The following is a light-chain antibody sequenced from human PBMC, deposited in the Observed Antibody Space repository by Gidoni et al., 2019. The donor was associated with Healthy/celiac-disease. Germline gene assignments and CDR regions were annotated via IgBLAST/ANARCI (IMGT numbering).Light chain of an antibody. J-gene: IGKJ5*01. CDR3: QQYNNWPPVT. CDR1: QSVRSN. V-gene: IGKV3-15*01. CDR2: CAS. Sequence: EIVMTQSPATLSVSPGERATLSCRASQSVRSNLAWYQQTPGQAPRLLLYCASTSATGIPARFSGSGSWTEFSLPISSLQSEDFAVYYCQQYNNWPPVTFXQXTRLEIK.